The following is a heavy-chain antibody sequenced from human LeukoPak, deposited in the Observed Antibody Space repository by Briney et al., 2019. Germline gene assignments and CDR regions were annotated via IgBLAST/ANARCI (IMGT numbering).Heavy chain of an antibody. CDR3: ARTVGYEQFDY. D-gene: IGHD5-12*01. Sequence: KPSETLSLTCTVSGGFVSNSRYYWGWIRQTPGKGLEWIATIYYSGTTYYNPSLKSRVTISVATSNTQFSLEVDSMTVADTGVYYCARTVGYEQFDYWGQGVLVTVSS. V-gene: IGHV4-39*01. J-gene: IGHJ4*02. CDR2: IYYSGTT. CDR1: GGFVSNSRYY.